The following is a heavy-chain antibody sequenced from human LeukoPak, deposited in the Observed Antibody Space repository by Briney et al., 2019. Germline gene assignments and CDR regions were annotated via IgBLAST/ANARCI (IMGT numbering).Heavy chain of an antibody. V-gene: IGHV3-74*01. CDR2: IKNDGSVT. J-gene: IGHJ4*02. CDR3: AKGIQLWLGPFDY. CDR1: GFTFSSYW. Sequence: GGSLRLSCAASGFTFSSYWMQWVRQAPGKGLVWVSRIKNDGSVTNYADSVKGRYTISRDNAKNTPYLQMNSLRAEDTAVYYCAKGIQLWLGPFDYRGQGTLVTVSS. D-gene: IGHD5-18*01.